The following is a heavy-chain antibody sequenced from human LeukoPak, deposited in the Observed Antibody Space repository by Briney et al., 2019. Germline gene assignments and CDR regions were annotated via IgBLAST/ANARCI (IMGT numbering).Heavy chain of an antibody. CDR1: GFTFSSYS. CDR3: ARDIRWDSSDYYYIGFDY. CDR2: ITFRSYI. D-gene: IGHD3-22*01. V-gene: IGHV3-21*01. J-gene: IGHJ4*02. Sequence: GGSLRLSCAVSGFTFSSYSMNWVRQAPGKGLEWVSSITFRSYIYYADSVKGRFIISRDNAKNSLYLQMNSLRAEDTAVYYCARDIRWDSSDYYYIGFDYWGQGTLVTVSS.